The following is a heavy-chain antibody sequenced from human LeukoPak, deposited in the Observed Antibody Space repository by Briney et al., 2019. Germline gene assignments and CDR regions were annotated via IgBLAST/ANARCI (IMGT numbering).Heavy chain of an antibody. CDR1: GGSISSYY. CDR2: ICYSGST. D-gene: IGHD2-2*01. V-gene: IGHV4-59*01. CDR3: AGRNVVVPAAVFDP. J-gene: IGHJ5*02. Sequence: SETLSLTCTLSGGSISSYYWSWIRQPPGKGLEWIGYICYSGSTNYNPSLKSRVTISVDTSKNQFSLKLSSVTAADTAVYYCAGRNVVVPAAVFDPWGQGTLVTVSS.